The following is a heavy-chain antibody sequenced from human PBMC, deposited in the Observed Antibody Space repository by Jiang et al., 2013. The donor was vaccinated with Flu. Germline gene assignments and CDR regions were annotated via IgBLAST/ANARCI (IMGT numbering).Heavy chain of an antibody. CDR3: ATLRGSSYDTYLMDS. CDR2: IRFDGSNQ. CDR1: DSDFSYYG. D-gene: IGHD2-2*01. Sequence: QLVESGGGWSSRGGPGDSPVQGLDSDFSYYGLYWVRQAPGKGLEWLASIRFDGSNQYYADSVKGRFTISRDNSKNAVYLQMNNLRAEDTAVYHCATLRGSSYDTYLMDSWGQGTLVTVSS. V-gene: IGHV3-30*02. J-gene: IGHJ4*02.